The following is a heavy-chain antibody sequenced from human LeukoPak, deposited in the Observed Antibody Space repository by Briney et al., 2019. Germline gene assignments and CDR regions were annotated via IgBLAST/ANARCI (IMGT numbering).Heavy chain of an antibody. CDR3: AHTDRPLPAAAIRGGPFDI. Sequence: ESGPTLVKPTQTLTLTCTFSGFSLSTSGVGVGWIRQPPGKALEWLALIFWNDDKRYSPSLNSRLTITKDTSKNQVVLTMTNMDPVDTATYYCAHTDRPLPAAAIRGGPFDIWGPGTMVTVSS. CDR1: GFSLSTSGVG. D-gene: IGHD2-2*01. CDR2: IFWNDDK. J-gene: IGHJ3*02. V-gene: IGHV2-5*01.